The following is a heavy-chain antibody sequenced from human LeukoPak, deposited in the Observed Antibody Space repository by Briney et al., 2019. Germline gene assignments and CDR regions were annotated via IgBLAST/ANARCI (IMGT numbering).Heavy chain of an antibody. Sequence: GGSLRLSCAASGFTFSNHAMTWVRQAPGKGLEWVSVISGSGGSTYYADSVKGRFTISRDNSKNTLYLQMNSLRAEDTAVYYCAKVLRLERRYYFDYWGQGTLVTVSS. V-gene: IGHV3-23*01. J-gene: IGHJ4*02. CDR2: ISGSGGST. CDR1: GFTFSNHA. CDR3: AKVLRLERRYYFDY. D-gene: IGHD1-1*01.